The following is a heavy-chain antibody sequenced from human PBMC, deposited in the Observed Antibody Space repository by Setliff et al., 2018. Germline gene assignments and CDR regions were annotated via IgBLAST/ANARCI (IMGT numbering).Heavy chain of an antibody. D-gene: IGHD3-10*01. CDR2: ICYSGST. J-gene: IGHJ4*02. CDR1: GGSISSSSYY. V-gene: IGHV4-39*07. Sequence: KPSETLSLTCTVSGGSISSSSYYWGWFRQPPGKGLVWIGSICYSGSTYYNPTLKSKVTISVDTSKNQFSLKLSSVTAEDTAVYYWAKAPSLAVRGYFDYWGQGTLVTVSS. CDR3: AKAPSLAVRGYFDY.